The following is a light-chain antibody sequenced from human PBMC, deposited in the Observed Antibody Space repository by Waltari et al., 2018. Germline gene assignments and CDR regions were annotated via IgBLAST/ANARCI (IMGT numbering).Light chain of an antibody. J-gene: IGLJ2*01. CDR3: SSYTTISTTV. CDR2: DVS. Sequence: QSALAQPASVSGSPGQSITIPCTGTSRDVGSYNFVSWYQHHPGKAPKLILYDVSRWPSGVSNRFSGSKSGNTASLTISGLQAEDEADYYCSSYTTISTTVFGGGTKVTVL. V-gene: IGLV2-14*01. CDR1: SRDVGSYNF.